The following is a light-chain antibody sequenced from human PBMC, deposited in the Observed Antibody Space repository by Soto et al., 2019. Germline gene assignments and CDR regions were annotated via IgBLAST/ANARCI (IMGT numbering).Light chain of an antibody. CDR3: QLVSNSRT. J-gene: IGKJ1*01. Sequence: LTHSPVALSLYPGDRATLSCRPSSSISNGYLAWYQQRPGQAPKLLIYSASRRATGIPDRFRGRGSGTDFTLKISTLEPEDFAVYYCQLVSNSRTFGQGTKVDIK. CDR2: SAS. V-gene: IGKV3-20*01. CDR1: SSISNGY.